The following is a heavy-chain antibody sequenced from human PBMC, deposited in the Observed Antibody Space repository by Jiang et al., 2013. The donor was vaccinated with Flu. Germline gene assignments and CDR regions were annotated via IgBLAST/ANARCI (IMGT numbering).Heavy chain of an antibody. CDR2: ISPYNNKT. D-gene: IGHD6-19*01. CDR3: ARERWLETYEFDY. CDR1: GYTFANFG. V-gene: IGHV1-18*04. Sequence: GAEVKKPGASMKISCKASGYTFANFGITWVRQAPGQRLEWMGWISPYNNKTTYPQKLQGRLTMTTDTSTSTAYMELRSLTSDDTAVYYCARERWLETYEFDYWGQGTLVTVSS. J-gene: IGHJ4*02.